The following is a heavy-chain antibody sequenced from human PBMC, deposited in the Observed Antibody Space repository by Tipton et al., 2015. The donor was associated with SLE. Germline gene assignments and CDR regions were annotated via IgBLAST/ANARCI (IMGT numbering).Heavy chain of an antibody. V-gene: IGHV3-30-3*01. J-gene: IGHJ6*02. CDR3: ARGRKGESYYYYGLDV. CDR1: GFTFSSYA. Sequence: SLRLSCAASGFTFSSYAMHWVRQAPGKGLEWVAVISYDGSNKYHADSVKGRFTISRDKSNNMLYLQMNSLRAEDTAVYYCARGRKGESYYYYGLDVWGQGTTVTVSS. D-gene: IGHD3-10*01. CDR2: ISYDGSNK.